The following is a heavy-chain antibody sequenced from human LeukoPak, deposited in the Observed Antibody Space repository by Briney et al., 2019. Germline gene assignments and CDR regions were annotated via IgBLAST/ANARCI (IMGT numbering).Heavy chain of an antibody. Sequence: PSQTLSLTCAVSGGSISSGGYSWSWIRQPPGKGLEWIGYIYHSGSTYYNPSLKSRVTISVDRSKNQFSLKLSSVTAVDTAVYYCARVPPLRSSWYFSDYFDYWGQGTLVTVSS. J-gene: IGHJ4*02. V-gene: IGHV4-30-2*01. CDR3: ARVPPLRSSWYFSDYFDY. CDR1: GGSISSGGYS. D-gene: IGHD6-13*01. CDR2: IYHSGST.